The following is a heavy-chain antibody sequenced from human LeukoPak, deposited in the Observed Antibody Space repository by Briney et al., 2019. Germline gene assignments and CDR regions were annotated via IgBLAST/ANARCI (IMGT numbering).Heavy chain of an antibody. CDR1: GNSFGDYY. Sequence: SETLSLTCTVSGNSFGDYYWSWIRQPAGKGLEWIGYIDYTGSTNYNPSLKSRVTISVDTSKNQFSLKLSSVTAADTAVYYCARDGHYYDSSGYYRENWFDPWGQGTLVTVSS. CDR3: ARDGHYYDSSGYYRENWFDP. V-gene: IGHV4-59*01. J-gene: IGHJ5*02. CDR2: IDYTGST. D-gene: IGHD3-22*01.